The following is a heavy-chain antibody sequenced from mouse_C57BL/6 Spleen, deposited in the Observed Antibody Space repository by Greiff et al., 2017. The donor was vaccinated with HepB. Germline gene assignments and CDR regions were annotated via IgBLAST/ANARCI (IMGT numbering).Heavy chain of an antibody. Sequence: EVKVEESGGGLVQPGGSMKLSCVASGFTFSNYWMNWVRQSPEKGLEWVAQIRLKSDNYATHYAESVKGRFTISRDDSKSSVYLQMNNLRAEDTGIYYCTRGQPRGYYAMDYWGQGTSVTVSS. CDR3: TRGQPRGYYAMDY. CDR1: GFTFSNYW. D-gene: IGHD6-1*01. V-gene: IGHV6-3*01. J-gene: IGHJ4*01. CDR2: IRLKSDNYAT.